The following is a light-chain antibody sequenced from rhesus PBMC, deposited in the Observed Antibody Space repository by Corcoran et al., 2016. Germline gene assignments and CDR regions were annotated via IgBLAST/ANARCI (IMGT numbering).Light chain of an antibody. Sequence: DIQMTQSPSSLSASVGDRVTITCRAGDNVNNYLHWYQQKPGKAPKLLIYKASTLQSGVPSRYSGSGSGTEFTLTISSLQPEDFATYYCQHSFGIPFTFGPGTKLDIK. V-gene: IGKV1-74*01. CDR3: QHSFGIPFT. CDR2: KAS. CDR1: DNVNNY. J-gene: IGKJ3*01.